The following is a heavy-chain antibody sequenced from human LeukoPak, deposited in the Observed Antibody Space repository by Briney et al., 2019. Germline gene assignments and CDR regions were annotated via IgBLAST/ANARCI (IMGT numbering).Heavy chain of an antibody. D-gene: IGHD2-21*02. V-gene: IGHV4-39*01. CDR2: IYYSGST. CDR1: GGSISSSSYY. CDR3: ARCENVVVTAIPFDY. Sequence: SETLSLTCTVSGGSISSSSYYWGWIRQPPGKGLEWIGRIYYSGSTYYNPSLKSRVTISVDTSKNQFSLKLSSVTAADTAVYYCARCENVVVTAIPFDYWGQGTLVTVSS. J-gene: IGHJ4*02.